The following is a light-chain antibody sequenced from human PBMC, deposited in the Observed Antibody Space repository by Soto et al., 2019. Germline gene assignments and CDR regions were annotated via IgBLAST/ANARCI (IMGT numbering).Light chain of an antibody. CDR3: QQYNDYSPPYA. Sequence: DIQMTQSPSTLSASVGDRVTISCRASQSISGWLAWYQQKPGKAPKLLIYKASILERGVPSRFSGSGSGTEFTLTISSLQPDDFATYYCQQYNDYSPPYAFGQGTKLEIK. J-gene: IGKJ2*01. CDR2: KAS. CDR1: QSISGW. V-gene: IGKV1-5*03.